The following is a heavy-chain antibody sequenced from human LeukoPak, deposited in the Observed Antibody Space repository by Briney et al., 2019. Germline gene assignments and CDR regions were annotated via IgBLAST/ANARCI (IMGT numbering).Heavy chain of an antibody. D-gene: IGHD3-3*01. Sequence: ASVKVSCKASGYTFTSYGISWVRQAPGQGLEWMGWMNPNSGNTGYAQKFQGRVTITRNTSISTAYMELSSLRSEDTAVYYCARTSVEDFWSGYYDYWGQGTLVTVSS. J-gene: IGHJ4*02. V-gene: IGHV1-8*03. CDR2: MNPNSGNT. CDR3: ARTSVEDFWSGYYDY. CDR1: GYTFTSYG.